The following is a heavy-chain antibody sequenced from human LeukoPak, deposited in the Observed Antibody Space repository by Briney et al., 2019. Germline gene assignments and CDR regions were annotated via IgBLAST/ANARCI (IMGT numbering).Heavy chain of an antibody. V-gene: IGHV4-59*08. CDR3: ARHPCSGGSCYSIDY. D-gene: IGHD2-15*01. J-gene: IGHJ4*02. CDR1: GGSISSYY. Sequence: SETLSLTCTVSGGSISSYYWSWIRQPPGKGLEWIGYIYYSGSTNYNPSLKSRVTISVDTSKNQSSLKLSSVTAADTAVYYCARHPCSGGSCYSIDYWGQGTLVTVSS. CDR2: IYYSGST.